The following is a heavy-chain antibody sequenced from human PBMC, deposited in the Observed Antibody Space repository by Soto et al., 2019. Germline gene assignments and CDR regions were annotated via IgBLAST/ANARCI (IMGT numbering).Heavy chain of an antibody. Sequence: EVQLLESGGGLVQPGGSLRLSCTASGFTFSDYAMTWVRQAPGKGLDWVSAICTSGDRTYYADSVKGRFTISRDNSKNTLYLQMSSLTAEDTAVYYCARKIYHRFDPWGQGTLVTVSS. D-gene: IGHD5-12*01. V-gene: IGHV3-23*01. CDR1: GFTFSDYA. CDR2: ICTSGDRT. J-gene: IGHJ5*02. CDR3: ARKIYHRFDP.